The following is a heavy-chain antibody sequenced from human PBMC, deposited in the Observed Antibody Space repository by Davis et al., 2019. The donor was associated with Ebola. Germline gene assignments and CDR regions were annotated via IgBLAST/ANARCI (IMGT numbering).Heavy chain of an antibody. J-gene: IGHJ5*02. V-gene: IGHV4-31*03. D-gene: IGHD3-10*01. CDR2: IYYSGST. CDR1: GGSISSGGYY. Sequence: MPSETLSLTCTVSGGSISSGGYYWSWIRQHPGKGLEWIGYIYYSGSTYYNPSLKSRVTISVDTSKNQFSLKLSSVTAADTAVYYCARDRRLWFRELSPWGQGTLVTVSS. CDR3: ARDRRLWFRELSP.